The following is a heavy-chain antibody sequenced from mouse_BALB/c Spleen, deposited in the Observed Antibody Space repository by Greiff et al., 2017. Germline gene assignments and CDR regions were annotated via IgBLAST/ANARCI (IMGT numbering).Heavy chain of an antibody. CDR2: ISYSGST. CDR3: ARYPLYDGYFYFDY. Sequence: EVHLVESGPSLVKPSQTLSLTCSVTGDSITSGYWNWIRKFPGNKLEYMGYISYSGSTYYNPSLKSRISITRDTSKNQYYLQLNSVTTEDTATYYCARYPLYDGYFYFDYWGQGTTLTVSS. D-gene: IGHD2-3*01. CDR1: GDSITSGY. V-gene: IGHV3-8*02. J-gene: IGHJ2*01.